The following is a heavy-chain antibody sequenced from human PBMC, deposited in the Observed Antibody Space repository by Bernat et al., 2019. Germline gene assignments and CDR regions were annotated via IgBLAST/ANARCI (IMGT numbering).Heavy chain of an antibody. V-gene: IGHV1-69*17. Sequence: QVQLVQSGAEVKKPGSSVNVSCKASGGTFSSYAISWVRQSPGQGLEWMGGIIPIFGIANYAQKFQGRVTITADKTTSTAYMELSSLRSEDTAVYYCATGLSDLGELSCFDYWGQGTLVTVSS. CDR2: IIPIFGIA. CDR1: GGTFSSYA. J-gene: IGHJ4*02. CDR3: ATGLSDLGELSCFDY. D-gene: IGHD3-16*02.